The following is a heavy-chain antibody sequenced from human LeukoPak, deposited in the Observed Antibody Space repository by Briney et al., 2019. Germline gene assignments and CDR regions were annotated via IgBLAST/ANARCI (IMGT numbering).Heavy chain of an antibody. V-gene: IGHV3-7*01. CDR1: GFTFSSYW. Sequence: QPGGSLRLSCAASGFTFSSYWISRVRQAPGKGLEWVANINQDGSEKNYVDSMKGRLTISRDNAKNSLYLQMNSLTAGDTAVYYCAREGVSSNWDNWYFDLWGRGTLVTVSS. J-gene: IGHJ2*01. D-gene: IGHD6-13*01. CDR3: AREGVSSNWDNWYFDL. CDR2: INQDGSEK.